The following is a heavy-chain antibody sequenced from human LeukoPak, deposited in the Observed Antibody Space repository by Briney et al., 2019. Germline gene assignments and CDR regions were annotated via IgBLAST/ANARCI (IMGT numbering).Heavy chain of an antibody. D-gene: IGHD6-13*01. CDR3: ARDGRIAAAGPFDY. CDR1: GGSISSYY. V-gene: IGHV4-4*07. CDR2: IYTSGST. J-gene: IGHJ4*02. Sequence: SEILSLTCTVSGGSISSYYWSWIRQPAGKGLEWIGRIYTSGSTNYNPSLKSRVTISVDKSKNQFSLKLSSVTAADTAVYYCARDGRIAAAGPFDYWGQGTLVTVSS.